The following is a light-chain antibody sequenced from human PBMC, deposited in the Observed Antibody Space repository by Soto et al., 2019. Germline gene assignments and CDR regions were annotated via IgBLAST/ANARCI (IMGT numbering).Light chain of an antibody. J-gene: IGLJ3*02. Sequence: QSVLTQPASVSGSPGQSITISCTGTSSYVGVYYYVSWFQQHPGKAPKLMIYDVTARPSGVSNRFSGSMSGNTASLTISGLQAEDEADYYCGSYTSSSTLEMVFCGGTKLTVL. CDR3: GSYTSSSTLEMV. CDR2: DVT. CDR1: SSYVGVYYY. V-gene: IGLV2-14*03.